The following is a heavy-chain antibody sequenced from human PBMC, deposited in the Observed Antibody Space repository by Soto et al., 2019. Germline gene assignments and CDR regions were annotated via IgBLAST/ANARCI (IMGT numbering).Heavy chain of an antibody. D-gene: IGHD3-10*01. CDR3: ARGVGSGTYYNQYHWFDP. Sequence: GASVKASCKASGDTFTSYYMHCVQQSPGQGLEWMGIINPSGGSTSYAQKFQGRVTMTRDTSTSTVYMELSSLRSEDTAVYYCARGVGSGTYYNQYHWFDPWGQGTLVTVSS. V-gene: IGHV1-46*01. J-gene: IGHJ5*02. CDR2: INPSGGST. CDR1: GDTFTSYY.